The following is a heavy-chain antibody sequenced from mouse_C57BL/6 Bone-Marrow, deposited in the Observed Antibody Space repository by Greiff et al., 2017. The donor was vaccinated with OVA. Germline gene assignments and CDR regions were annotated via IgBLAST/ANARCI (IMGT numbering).Heavy chain of an antibody. D-gene: IGHD1-1*01. CDR3: ARDILRYWYFDV. J-gene: IGHJ1*03. V-gene: IGHV5-16*01. CDR2: INYDGSST. Sequence: EVQVVESEGGLVQPGSSMKLSCTASGFTFSDYYMAWVRQVPEKGLEWVANINYDGSSTYYLDSLKSRFIISRDNAKNILYLQMSSLKSEDTATYYCARDILRYWYFDVWGTGTTVTVSS. CDR1: GFTFSDYY.